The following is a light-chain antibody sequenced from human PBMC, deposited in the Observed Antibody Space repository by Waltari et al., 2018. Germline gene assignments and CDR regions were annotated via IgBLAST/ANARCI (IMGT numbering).Light chain of an antibody. Sequence: VSAKLAGDQQTPGQGPRLRSPGPSTRATGIPARVSGSASGTEFTLTISSLQSEDFAVYYCQQYKNWPPGAFGQGTKVEIK. CDR3: QQYKNWPPGA. V-gene: IGKV3-15*01. CDR2: GPS. J-gene: IGKJ1*01. CDR1: VSAK.